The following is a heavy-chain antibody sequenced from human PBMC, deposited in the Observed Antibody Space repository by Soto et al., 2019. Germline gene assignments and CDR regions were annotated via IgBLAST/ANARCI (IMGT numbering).Heavy chain of an antibody. J-gene: IGHJ5*02. CDR1: GYTFTSYG. V-gene: IGHV1-18*01. CDR3: ARVGYCSSTSCPKSKGNWFDP. Sequence: ASVKVSCKASGYTFTSYGISWVRQAPGQGLEWMGWISAYNGNTNYAQKLQGRVTMTTDTSTSTAYMELRSLRSDDTAVYYCARVGYCSSTSCPKSKGNWFDPWGQGTLVTAPQ. D-gene: IGHD2-2*01. CDR2: ISAYNGNT.